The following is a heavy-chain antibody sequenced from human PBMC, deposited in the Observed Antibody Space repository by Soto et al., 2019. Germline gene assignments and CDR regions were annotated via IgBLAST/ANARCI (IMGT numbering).Heavy chain of an antibody. Sequence: PSETLSRTGTGSGVSIRGGHYFRNWIRQPPGKGLEWTGYIYYSGSTYYNPSLKSRVTISVDTSKTQFSLKLSSVTAEDTGVYYCARGTLRYSYGYHYYYGMDVWGQGTTVTVSS. J-gene: IGHJ6*02. V-gene: IGHV4-30-4*01. CDR3: ARGTLRYSYGYHYYYGMDV. D-gene: IGHD5-18*01. CDR1: GVSIRGGHYF. CDR2: IYYSGST.